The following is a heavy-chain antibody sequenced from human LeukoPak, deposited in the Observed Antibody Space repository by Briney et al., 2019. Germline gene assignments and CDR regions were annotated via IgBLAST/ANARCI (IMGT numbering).Heavy chain of an antibody. CDR2: INHSGST. D-gene: IGHD6-19*01. J-gene: IGHJ5*02. V-gene: IGHV4-34*01. Sequence: PSETLSLTCAVYGGSFSGYYWSWIRQPPGKGLEWIGEINHSGSTNYNPSLNSRLTMSLDTSKNQFSLKLTSVTATDTAVYYCARGGWSLDLWGQGTLVTVSS. CDR3: ARGGWSLDL. CDR1: GGSFSGYY.